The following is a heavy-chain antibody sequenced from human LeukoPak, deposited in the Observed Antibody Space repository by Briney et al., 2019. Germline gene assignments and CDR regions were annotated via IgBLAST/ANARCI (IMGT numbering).Heavy chain of an antibody. CDR3: ARSPYYYDSSGFGLDDAFDI. J-gene: IGHJ3*02. CDR2: MNPNSGNT. V-gene: IGHV1-8*01. D-gene: IGHD3-22*01. CDR1: GYTFTSYD. Sequence: ASVKVSCKASGYTFTSYDINWVRQATGQGLEWMGWMNPNSGNTGYAQKFQGRVTMTRDTSISTAYMELSRLRSDDTAVYYCARSPYYYDSSGFGLDDAFDIWGQGTMVTVSS.